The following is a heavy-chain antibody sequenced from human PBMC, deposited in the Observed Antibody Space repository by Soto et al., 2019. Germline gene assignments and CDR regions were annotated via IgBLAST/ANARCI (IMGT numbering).Heavy chain of an antibody. Sequence: HVQLQESGPGLVKPSETLSLTCTVSGGSISTYYWSWIRQPPGKGLEWIGYIYYDGSTSYNPSLRSRLTIXXDXSXNQCSLILSSVTSADTAVYYCARDQLSSGLYVWFDPWGQGTLVTVSS. CDR3: ARDQLSSGLYVWFDP. J-gene: IGHJ5*02. CDR1: GGSISTYY. CDR2: IYYDGST. V-gene: IGHV4-59*01. D-gene: IGHD6-25*01.